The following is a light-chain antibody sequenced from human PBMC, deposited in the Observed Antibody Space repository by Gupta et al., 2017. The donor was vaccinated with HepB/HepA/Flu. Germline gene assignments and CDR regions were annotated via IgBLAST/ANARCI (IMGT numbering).Light chain of an antibody. J-gene: IGLJ1*01. CDR3: SSYTSSSTYV. CDR1: SSDVGGYNY. Sequence: LTQPPSCFGSPDLCLHYSGTGTSSDVGGYNYVPWYQQHPGKAPKLMIYDVSNRPSGVSNRFSGSKSGNTASLTISGLQAEDEADYYCSSYTSSSTYVFGTGTEVTVL. V-gene: IGLV2-14*03. CDR2: DVS.